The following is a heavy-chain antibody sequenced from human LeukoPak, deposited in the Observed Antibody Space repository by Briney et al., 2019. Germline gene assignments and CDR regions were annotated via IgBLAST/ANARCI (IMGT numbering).Heavy chain of an antibody. D-gene: IGHD4-17*01. V-gene: IGHV4-4*07. Sequence: PADTLSLTRTVSGGSISSYYWSWIRQPAGKGLEWIGRIYTSGSTNYNPSLKSRVTMSVDTSKNQFSLKLSSVTAADTAVYYCARDFYLHDYGDPLGYWGQGTLVTVSS. CDR3: ARDFYLHDYGDPLGY. CDR2: IYTSGST. CDR1: GGSISSYY. J-gene: IGHJ4*02.